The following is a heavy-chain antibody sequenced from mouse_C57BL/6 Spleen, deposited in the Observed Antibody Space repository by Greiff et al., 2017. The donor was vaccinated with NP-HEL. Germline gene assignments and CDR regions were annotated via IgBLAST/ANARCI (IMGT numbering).Heavy chain of an antibody. CDR2: ISSGSSTI. D-gene: IGHD2-2*01. CDR3: ARDGYDAGFAY. Sequence: EVKLVESGGGLVKPGGSLKLSCAASGFTFSDYGMHWVRQAPEKGLEWVAYISSGSSTIYYADTVKGRFTISRDNAKNTLFLQMTSLRSEDTAMYYCARDGYDAGFAYWGQGTLVTVSA. CDR1: GFTFSDYG. V-gene: IGHV5-17*01. J-gene: IGHJ3*01.